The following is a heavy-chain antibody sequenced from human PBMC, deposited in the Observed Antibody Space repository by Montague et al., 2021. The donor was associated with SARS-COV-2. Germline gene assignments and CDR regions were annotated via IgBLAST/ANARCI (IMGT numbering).Heavy chain of an antibody. CDR1: GGSMNSYY. J-gene: IGHJ5*01. CDR3: AREFTYNWFDS. Sequence: SETLSLTCSVSGGSMNSYYWSWLRQTPGKGLEWIGYIYYSGSTNYNPSLKSRVTISVDTSKNQFSLSLTSVTAADTAVYYCAREFTYNWFDSWGPGTLVTVSS. CDR2: IYYSGST. V-gene: IGHV4-59*01.